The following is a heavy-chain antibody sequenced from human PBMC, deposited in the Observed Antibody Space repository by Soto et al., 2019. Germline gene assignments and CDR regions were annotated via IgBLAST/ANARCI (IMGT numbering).Heavy chain of an antibody. CDR3: ARDGVYYYDSSGYVWFDP. D-gene: IGHD3-22*01. CDR1: GGTFSSYA. CDR2: IIPIFGTA. J-gene: IGHJ5*02. Sequence: SVKVSCKASGGTFSSYAISWVRQAPGQGLEWMGGIIPIFGTANYAQKFQGRVTITADESTSTAYMELSSLRSEDTAVYYRARDGVYYYDSSGYVWFDPWGQGTLVTVSS. V-gene: IGHV1-69*13.